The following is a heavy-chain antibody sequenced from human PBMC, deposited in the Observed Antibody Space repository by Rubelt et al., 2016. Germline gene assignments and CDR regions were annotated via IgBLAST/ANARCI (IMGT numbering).Heavy chain of an antibody. CDR2: ISAYNGNK. CDR1: GYTFTSYG. D-gene: IGHD3-10*01. CDR3: ARDPLPVRGVIMTPTH. J-gene: IGHJ4*02. V-gene: IGHV1-18*01. Sequence: QVQLVQSGAEVKKPGASVKVSCKASGYTFTSYGISWVRQAPGHGLEWMGWISAYNGNKNYAQKVQGRVTMTTDTSPGTAYMELRSLRSDDTAVYYCARDPLPVRGVIMTPTHWGQGTLVTVSS.